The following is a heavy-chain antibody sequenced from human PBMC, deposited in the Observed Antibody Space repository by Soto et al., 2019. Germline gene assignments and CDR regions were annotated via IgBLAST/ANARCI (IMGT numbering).Heavy chain of an antibody. J-gene: IGHJ6*03. V-gene: IGHV1-2*04. Sequence: ASVKVSCKASGYTFTGYYMPWVRPAPGQGLEWMGWINPNSGGTNYAHKFQGWVTITRDTSISTAYMELSRLRSDDTAVYYCARSDNYYYYYMDVWGKGTTVTVSS. CDR2: INPNSGGT. CDR3: ARSDNYYYYYMDV. CDR1: GYTFTGYY. D-gene: IGHD2-21*02.